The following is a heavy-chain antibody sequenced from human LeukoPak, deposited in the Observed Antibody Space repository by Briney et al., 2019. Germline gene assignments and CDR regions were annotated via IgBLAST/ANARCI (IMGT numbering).Heavy chain of an antibody. CDR2: INPSGGST. CDR1: GYTFTSYY. CDR3: ARGVSYDILTAGWFDP. J-gene: IGHJ5*02. V-gene: IGHV1-46*01. D-gene: IGHD3-9*01. Sequence: ASVKASCKASGYTFTSYYMHWVRQAPGQGLEWMGIINPSGGSTNYAQKLQGRVTMTTDTSTSTAYMELRSLRSDDTAVYYCARGVSYDILTAGWFDPWGQGTLVTVSS.